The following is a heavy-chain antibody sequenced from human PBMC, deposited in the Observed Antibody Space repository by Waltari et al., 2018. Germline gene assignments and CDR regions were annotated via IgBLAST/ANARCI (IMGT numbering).Heavy chain of an antibody. CDR2: IIPIFGTA. D-gene: IGHD3-22*01. CDR3: ARCYYDSSGSPPYFDY. V-gene: IGHV1-69*01. Sequence: QVQLVQSGAEVKKPGSSVKVSCKASGGTFSSYAISWVRPAPGQGLEWMGGIIPIFGTANYAQKFQGRGTITADESTSTAYMELSSLRSEDTAVYYCARCYYDSSGSPPYFDYWGQGTLVTVSS. CDR1: GGTFSSYA. J-gene: IGHJ4*02.